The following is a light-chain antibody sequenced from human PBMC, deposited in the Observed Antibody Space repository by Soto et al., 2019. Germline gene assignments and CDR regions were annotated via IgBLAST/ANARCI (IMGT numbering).Light chain of an antibody. CDR3: QQYAYSRT. CDR1: QSVPSNY. J-gene: IGKJ1*01. V-gene: IGKV3-20*01. CDR2: GAS. Sequence: EVVLTQSPGTLSLSPGERATLSCRASQSVPSNYLAWYQQKPGQAPNLLIYGASSRATGIPDRFSGSGSGTDFTLTISRLEPEDFAVYYCQQYAYSRTFGQGTKVDI.